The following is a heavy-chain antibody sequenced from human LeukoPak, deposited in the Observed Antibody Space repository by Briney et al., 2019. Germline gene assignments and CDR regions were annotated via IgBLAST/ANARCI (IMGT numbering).Heavy chain of an antibody. Sequence: PGRSLRLSCAASGFTFSSYAVSWVRQAPGKGLEWVSAISGSGGSTYYADSVKGRFTISRHNSKNTLYLQMNSLRAEDTAVYYCAKGAPNDYYDSSGYYDYWGQGTLVTVSS. D-gene: IGHD3-22*01. V-gene: IGHV3-23*01. CDR1: GFTFSSYA. CDR3: AKGAPNDYYDSSGYYDY. CDR2: ISGSGGST. J-gene: IGHJ4*02.